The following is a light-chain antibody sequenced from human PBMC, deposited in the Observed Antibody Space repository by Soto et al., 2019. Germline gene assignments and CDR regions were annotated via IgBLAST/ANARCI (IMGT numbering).Light chain of an antibody. J-gene: IGKJ5*01. CDR2: DAS. CDR1: QSVGSSY. Sequence: EIVLTQSPGTLSLSPGERATLSCRASQSVGSSYLAWYQQKPGQAPRLLIYDASNRATGIPDRFSGSGSGTDFTLTISSLEPEDFAVYYCQQYNNWPITFGQGTRLEI. V-gene: IGKV3D-20*02. CDR3: QQYNNWPIT.